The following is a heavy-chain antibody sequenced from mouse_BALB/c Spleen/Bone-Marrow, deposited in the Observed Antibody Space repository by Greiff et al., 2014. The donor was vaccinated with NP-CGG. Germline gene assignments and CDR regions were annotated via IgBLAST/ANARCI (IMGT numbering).Heavy chain of an antibody. CDR1: GYTFTNFW. D-gene: IGHD2-3*01. CDR3: ARYDYAMDY. Sequence: DLVKPGASVKLSCKASGYTFTNFWINWIKQRPGQGLEWIGRNAPGTGTTYYNEMFKGKATLTVDTSSSTAYIQLSSLSSEDSAVYFCARYDYAMDYWGQGTSVTVSS. V-gene: IGHV1S41*01. CDR2: NAPGTGTT. J-gene: IGHJ4*01.